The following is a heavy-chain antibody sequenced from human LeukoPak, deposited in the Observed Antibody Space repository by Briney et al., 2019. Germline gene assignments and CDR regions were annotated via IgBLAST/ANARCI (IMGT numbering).Heavy chain of an antibody. V-gene: IGHV3-48*02. CDR1: GLTFSSYS. Sequence: GGSLRLSCAASGLTFSSYSMNWVRQAPGKGLEWVSYINIISSEIYYGDSVKGRFTISTDNAKNSVYLQMNSLRDEDTAVYYCARDRAYAFDNWGQGTMVTVSS. CDR3: ARDRAYAFDN. D-gene: IGHD3-10*01. J-gene: IGHJ3*02. CDR2: INIISSEI.